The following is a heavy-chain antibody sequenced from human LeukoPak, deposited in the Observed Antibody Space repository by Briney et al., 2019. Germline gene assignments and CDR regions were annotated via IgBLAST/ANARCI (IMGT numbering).Heavy chain of an antibody. CDR3: AKVTSYYYDSSGYYYLDY. CDR2: ISGSGGST. V-gene: IGHV3-23*01. D-gene: IGHD3-22*01. CDR1: GFTFSSYA. J-gene: IGHJ4*02. Sequence: GSLRLSCAASGFTFSSYAMSWVRQAPGKGLEWVSAISGSGGSTYYADSVKGRFTISRDNSKNTLYLQMNSLRAEDTAVYYCAKVTSYYYDSSGYYYLDYWGQGTLVTVSS.